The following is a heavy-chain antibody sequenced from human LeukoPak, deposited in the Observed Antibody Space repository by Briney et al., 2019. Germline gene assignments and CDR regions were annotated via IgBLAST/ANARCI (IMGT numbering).Heavy chain of an antibody. CDR3: ARGPNTAAFDY. CDR1: GYIFRDYY. CDR2: INPKNGGT. V-gene: IGHV1-2*02. D-gene: IGHD6-13*01. J-gene: IGHJ4*02. Sequence: ASVKVSCKTSGYIFRDYYMHWFRQAPGQGLEWMGWINPKNGGTNYAQKFQGRVTMTRDTSFSTAYMELSRLRSDDTAVYYCARGPNTAAFDYWGQGTLVTVSS.